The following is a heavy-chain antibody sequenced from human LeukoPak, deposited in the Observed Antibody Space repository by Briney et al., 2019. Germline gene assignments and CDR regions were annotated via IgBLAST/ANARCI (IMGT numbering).Heavy chain of an antibody. Sequence: SETLSLTCTVSGGSISSGGYYWSWIRQLPGKGLDCIGFIYYSGSTFYNSSLKSRVTISIDTSKNQFSLKLSSVPAADTAVYYCASLYYFDSSGYYYGKADIWGQGTMVTVSS. CDR1: GGSISSGGYY. CDR3: ASLYYFDSSGYYYGKADI. J-gene: IGHJ3*02. D-gene: IGHD3-22*01. CDR2: IYYSGST. V-gene: IGHV4-31*03.